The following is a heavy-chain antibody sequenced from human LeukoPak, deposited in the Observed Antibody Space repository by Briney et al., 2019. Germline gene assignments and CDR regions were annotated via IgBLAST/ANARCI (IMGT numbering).Heavy chain of an antibody. V-gene: IGHV4-59*12. D-gene: IGHD3-3*01. CDR3: ARVEWNPILTGSYYHYGLDV. CDR1: GGSISSYY. Sequence: TSETLSLTCTVSGGSISSYYWSWIRQPPGKGLEWIGSIYYSGSTYYNPSLKSRVTISVDTSKNQFSLKLSSVTAADTALYYCARVEWNPILTGSYYHYGLDVWGQGTTVTVSS. CDR2: IYYSGST. J-gene: IGHJ6*02.